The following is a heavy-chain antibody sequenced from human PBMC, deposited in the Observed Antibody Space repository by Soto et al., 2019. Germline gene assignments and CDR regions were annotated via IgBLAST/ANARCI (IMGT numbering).Heavy chain of an antibody. V-gene: IGHV4-34*01. CDR3: ARGGITMIETNWFDP. J-gene: IGHJ5*02. CDR2: INHSGST. Sequence: PSETLSLTCAVYGGSFSGYYWSWIRQPPGKGLEWIGEINHSGSTNYNPSLKSRVTISVDTSKNQFSLKLSSVTAADTAVYYCARGGITMIETNWFDPWGQGTLVTVS. CDR1: GGSFSGYY. D-gene: IGHD3-22*01.